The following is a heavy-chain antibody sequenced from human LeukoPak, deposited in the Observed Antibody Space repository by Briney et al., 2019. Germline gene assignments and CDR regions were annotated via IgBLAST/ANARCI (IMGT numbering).Heavy chain of an antibody. CDR1: GFTFSSYS. D-gene: IGHD2-2*01. Sequence: GGSLRLSCAASGFTFSSYSMNWVRQAPGKGLEWVSSISSSSSYIYYADSVKGRFTISRDNAKNSLYLQMNSLRAEDTAVYYCASSRDDLLVVPAAMTYWGQGTLVTVSS. J-gene: IGHJ4*02. CDR3: ASSRDDLLVVPAAMTY. CDR2: ISSSSSYI. V-gene: IGHV3-21*01.